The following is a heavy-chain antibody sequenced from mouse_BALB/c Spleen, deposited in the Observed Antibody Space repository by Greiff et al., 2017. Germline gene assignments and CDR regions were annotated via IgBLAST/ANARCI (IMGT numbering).Heavy chain of an antibody. Sequence: DVKLVESGGGLVQPGGPLRLSCATSGFTFTDYYMSWVRQPPGKALEWLGFIRNKANGYTTEYSASVKGRFTISRDNSQSILYLQMNTRRAEDSATYYCARGDDDYPWFAYWGQGTLVTVSA. J-gene: IGHJ3*01. CDR3: ARGDDDYPWFAY. CDR1: GFTFTDYY. CDR2: IRNKANGYTT. D-gene: IGHD2-4*01. V-gene: IGHV7-3*02.